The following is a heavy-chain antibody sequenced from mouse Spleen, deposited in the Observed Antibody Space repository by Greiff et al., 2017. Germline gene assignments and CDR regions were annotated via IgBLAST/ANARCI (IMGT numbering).Heavy chain of an antibody. V-gene: IGHV2-4-1*01. CDR1: GFSLTNYA. J-gene: IGHJ1*01. CDR3: ARRSYDGSHGYFDV. D-gene: IGHD2-10*01. CDR2: IWSDGST. Sequence: VQLQQSGPGLVAPSQSLSITCTVSGFSLTNYAVHWVRQSPGKGLEWLGVIWSDGSTDYNAAFISRLSISKDNSKSQVFFKMNSLQADDTAIYYCARRSYDGSHGYFDVWGAGTTVTVSS.